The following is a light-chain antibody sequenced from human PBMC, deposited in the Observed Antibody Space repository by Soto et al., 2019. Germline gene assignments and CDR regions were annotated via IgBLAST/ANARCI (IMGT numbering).Light chain of an antibody. V-gene: IGKV3-15*01. CDR3: QQYNNWPPGGVA. J-gene: IGKJ4*01. CDR2: GAS. Sequence: EIVMTQSPATLSVSPGERATLSCRASQSVSSTLAWYQQKPGQAPRLLIYGASTRATGIPARFSGSGSGTEFTLTISSLQSEDFAVFDCQQYNNWPPGGVAFGGGTKVEIK. CDR1: QSVSST.